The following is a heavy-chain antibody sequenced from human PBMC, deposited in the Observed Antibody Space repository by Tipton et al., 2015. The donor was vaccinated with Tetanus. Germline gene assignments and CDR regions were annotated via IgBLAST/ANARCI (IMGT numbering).Heavy chain of an antibody. J-gene: IGHJ4*02. CDR3: ARSISAGSVWPYEH. Sequence: TLSLTCDVYDGSFSAYYWTWIRQPPGKGLEWIGEINHTGSTNYNPSLKSRVSMSVDTAKNRFSLTLTSVTAADMAVYYCARSISAGSVWPYEHWGQGTLVTVSS. CDR2: INHTGST. D-gene: IGHD6-13*01. CDR1: DGSFSAYY. V-gene: IGHV4-34*01.